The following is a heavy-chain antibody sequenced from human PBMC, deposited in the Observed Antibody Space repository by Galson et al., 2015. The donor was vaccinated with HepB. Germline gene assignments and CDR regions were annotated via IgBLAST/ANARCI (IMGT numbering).Heavy chain of an antibody. V-gene: IGHV1-46*01. CDR2: INPSGGRT. CDR1: GYTFSTYY. CDR3: ATIRVGFCITTSCKADDFDI. J-gene: IGHJ3*02. D-gene: IGHD2-2*01. Sequence: SVKVSCKASGYTFSTYYIHWVRQAPGQGLEWMGIINPSGGRTNYAQKFQDRVTMTRDTSTSTVYMQLSSLRSEDTAVYYCATIRVGFCITTSCKADDFDIWGQETMVTVYS.